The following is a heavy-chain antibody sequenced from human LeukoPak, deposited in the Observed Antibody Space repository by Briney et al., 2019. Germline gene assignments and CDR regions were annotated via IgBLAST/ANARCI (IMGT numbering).Heavy chain of an antibody. CDR3: AREDRTGIAAAGNDY. CDR1: GFTFDDYG. J-gene: IGHJ4*02. CDR2: INWNGGST. Sequence: TGGPLRLSCAASGFTFDDYGMSWVRQAPGKGLEWVSGINWNGGSTGYADSVKGRFTISRDNAKNSLYLQINSLRAEDTALYYCAREDRTGIAAAGNDYWGQGTLVTVSS. D-gene: IGHD6-13*01. V-gene: IGHV3-20*04.